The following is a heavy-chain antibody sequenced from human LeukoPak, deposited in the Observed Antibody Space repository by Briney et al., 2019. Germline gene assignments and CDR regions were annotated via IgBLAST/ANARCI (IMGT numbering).Heavy chain of an antibody. Sequence: GASVKVSCKASGYTFTSYGISWVRQAPGQGLEWMGWISAYNGNTNYAQKLQGRVTMTRDKSIGTAYLELRSLRSDDTAVYYCAREWYSQEMTTTRFDFWGQGTLVTVSS. CDR1: GYTFTSYG. CDR2: ISAYNGNT. CDR3: AREWYSQEMTTTRFDF. J-gene: IGHJ4*02. V-gene: IGHV1-18*01. D-gene: IGHD5-24*01.